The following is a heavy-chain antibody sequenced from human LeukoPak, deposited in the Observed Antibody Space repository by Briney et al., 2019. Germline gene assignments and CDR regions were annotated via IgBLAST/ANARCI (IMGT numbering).Heavy chain of an antibody. V-gene: IGHV4-59*01. J-gene: IGHJ2*01. CDR1: GGSISSYY. CDR2: IYYSGST. Sequence: SETLSLTCTVSGGSISSYYWSWIRQPPGKGLEWIGYIYYSGSTNYNPSLKSRVTISVDTSKNQFSLKLSSVTAADTAVYYCARDRPGSYWYFDLWGRGTLVTVSS. D-gene: IGHD3-10*01. CDR3: ARDRPGSYWYFDL.